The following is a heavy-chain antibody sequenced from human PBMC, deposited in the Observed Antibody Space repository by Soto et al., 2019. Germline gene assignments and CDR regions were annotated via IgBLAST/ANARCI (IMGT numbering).Heavy chain of an antibody. Sequence: EVQLLESGGGLVPPGGSLRLSCAASGFTFSTYAMNWVRQAPGKGLEWVSGISGSGGSTYYADSVKGRFTTSRDNSKNTLFLQMNSLRAEDTAVYYCAKDPGYGDLVDYWGQGTLVTVSS. D-gene: IGHD4-17*01. V-gene: IGHV3-23*01. CDR3: AKDPGYGDLVDY. J-gene: IGHJ4*02. CDR2: ISGSGGST. CDR1: GFTFSTYA.